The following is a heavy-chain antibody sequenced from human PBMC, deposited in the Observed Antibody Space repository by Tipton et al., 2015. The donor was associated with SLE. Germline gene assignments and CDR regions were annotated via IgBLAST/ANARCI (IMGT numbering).Heavy chain of an antibody. CDR2: IYYSGST. D-gene: IGHD6-19*01. Sequence: TLSLTCTVSGGSISSRSYYWGWIRQPPGKGLEWIGSIYYSGSTYYNPSLKSRVTISVDKSKNQFSLKLSSMTAADTAVYYCARGGGVGSSGWNYWGQGTLVTVSS. J-gene: IGHJ4*02. V-gene: IGHV4-39*07. CDR1: GGSISSRSYY. CDR3: ARGGGVGSSGWNY.